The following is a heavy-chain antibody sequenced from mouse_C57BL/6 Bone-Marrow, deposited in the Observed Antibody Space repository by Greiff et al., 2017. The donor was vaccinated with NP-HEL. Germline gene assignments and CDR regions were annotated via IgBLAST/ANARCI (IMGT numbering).Heavy chain of an antibody. V-gene: IGHV1-63*01. J-gene: IGHJ3*01. CDR3: ARGGSNFAWFAY. Sequence: VKLMESGAELVRPGTSVKMSCKASGYTFTNYWIGWAKQRPGHGLEWIGDIYPGGGYTNYNEKFKGKATLTADKSSSTAYMQFSSLTSEDSAIYYCARGGSNFAWFAYWGQGTLVTVSA. CDR1: GYTFTNYW. D-gene: IGHD2-5*01. CDR2: IYPGGGYT.